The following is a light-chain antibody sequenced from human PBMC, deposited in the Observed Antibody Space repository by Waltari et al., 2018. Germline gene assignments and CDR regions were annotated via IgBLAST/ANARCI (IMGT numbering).Light chain of an antibody. CDR1: QSVLYSSNNKNY. CDR3: QQYYSIPYT. V-gene: IGKV4-1*01. J-gene: IGKJ2*01. Sequence: DIVMTQSPDSLAVSLGERATINCKSSQSVLYSSNNKNYLAWYQQTPGQPPKPLIYWASTRESGVTDRFSGSGSGTDFTLTISSLQAEDVAVYYCQQYYSIPYTFGQGTKLEIK. CDR2: WAS.